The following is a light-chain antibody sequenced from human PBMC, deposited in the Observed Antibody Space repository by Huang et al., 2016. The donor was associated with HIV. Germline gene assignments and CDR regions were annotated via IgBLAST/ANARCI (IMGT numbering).Light chain of an antibody. V-gene: IGKV3-11*01. Sequence: EIVLTQSPATLSLSPGERAPLSCRASQSVSTYLAWYQQKPGQAPRLLIYDASNRATGIPARFSGSGSGTDFTLTISSLEPEDFALYYCQQRSNWPSFGPGTKVDIK. CDR3: QQRSNWPS. J-gene: IGKJ3*01. CDR1: QSVSTY. CDR2: DAS.